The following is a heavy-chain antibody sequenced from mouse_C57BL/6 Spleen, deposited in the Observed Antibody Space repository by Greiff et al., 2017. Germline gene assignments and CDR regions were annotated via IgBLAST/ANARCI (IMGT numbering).Heavy chain of an antibody. CDR3: ARRSSDYYAMDY. Sequence: VQLQQSGAELVKPGASVKLSCKASGYTFTTYWMHWVKQRPGRGLAWIGSIAPNSGGTKYNEKFKSKATLTVDKSSSTAYMQLSRLTSEDSAVYYCARRSSDYYAMDYWGQGTSVTGSS. J-gene: IGHJ4*01. V-gene: IGHV1-72*01. CDR1: GYTFTTYW. D-gene: IGHD3-2*02. CDR2: IAPNSGGT.